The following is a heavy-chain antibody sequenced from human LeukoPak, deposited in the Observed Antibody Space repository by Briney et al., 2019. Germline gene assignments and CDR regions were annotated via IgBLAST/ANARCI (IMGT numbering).Heavy chain of an antibody. V-gene: IGHV1-18*01. CDR1: GYTFTSYG. CDR3: ARLLGRAYYGSGSYMDY. J-gene: IGHJ4*02. Sequence: ASVKVSCKASGYTFTSYGISWVRQAPGQGLEWVGWISAYNGNTNYAQKLQGRVTMTTDTSTSTAYMELRSLRSDDTAVYYCARLLGRAYYGSGSYMDYWGQGTLVTVSS. CDR2: ISAYNGNT. D-gene: IGHD3-10*01.